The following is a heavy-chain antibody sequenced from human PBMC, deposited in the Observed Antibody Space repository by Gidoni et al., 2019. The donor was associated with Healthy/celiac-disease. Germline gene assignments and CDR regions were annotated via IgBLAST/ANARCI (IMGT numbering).Heavy chain of an antibody. V-gene: IGHV3-33*01. Sequence: QVQLVESGGGVVQPGRYLRLSCAASGFTFSSSGMHWVRQAPGKALEWVAVIWYDVSNKYYADSVQGRFTISRDNSKNTLYLQMNSLRAEDTAVYYCARALGIVIVPAAMTLDYWGQGTLVTVSS. CDR1: GFTFSSSG. CDR2: IWYDVSNK. D-gene: IGHD2-2*03. J-gene: IGHJ4*02. CDR3: ARALGIVIVPAAMTLDY.